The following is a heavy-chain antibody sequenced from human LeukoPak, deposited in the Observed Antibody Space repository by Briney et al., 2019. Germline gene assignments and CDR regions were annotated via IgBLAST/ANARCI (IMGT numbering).Heavy chain of an antibody. D-gene: IGHD2-2*01. V-gene: IGHV4-59*12. Sequence: SETLSLTCTVSGGSISSYYWSWIRQPPGKGLEWIGYIYYSGSTNYNPSLKSRVTISVDTSKNQFSLKPRSVTAADTAVYYCARGRTGYHLLPTKKDSQYYYMDVWGKGTTVTVSS. CDR2: IYYSGST. CDR3: ARGRTGYHLLPTKKDSQYYYMDV. J-gene: IGHJ6*03. CDR1: GGSISSYY.